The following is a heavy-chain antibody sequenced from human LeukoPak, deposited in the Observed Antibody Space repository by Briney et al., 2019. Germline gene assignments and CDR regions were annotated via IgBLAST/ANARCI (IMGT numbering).Heavy chain of an antibody. CDR2: ISSNGGST. J-gene: IGHJ3*02. CDR1: GFTFSSCA. CDR3: ARGDSSGYYLIDAFDI. V-gene: IGHV3-64*01. Sequence: PGGSLRLSCAASGFTFSSCAMHWVRQAPGKGLEYVSAISSNGGSTYYANSVKGRFTISRDNSKNTLYLQMGSLRAEDMAVYYCARGDSSGYYLIDAFDIWGQGTMVTVSS. D-gene: IGHD3-22*01.